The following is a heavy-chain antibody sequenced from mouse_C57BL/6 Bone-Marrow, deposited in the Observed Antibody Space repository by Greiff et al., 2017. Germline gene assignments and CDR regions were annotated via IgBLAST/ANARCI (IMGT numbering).Heavy chain of an antibody. CDR1: GYTFTDYY. Sequence: EVQLQQSGPELVKPGASVKISCKASGYTFTDYYMNWVKQSHGRSLEWIGDINPNNGGTSYKQKFKGKATLTVDKSSSTAYMVLRSRTSEDSAVYYCAGRWNWGQGTLVTVSA. CDR3: AGRWN. D-gene: IGHD1-1*01. CDR2: INPNNGGT. J-gene: IGHJ3*01. V-gene: IGHV1-26*01.